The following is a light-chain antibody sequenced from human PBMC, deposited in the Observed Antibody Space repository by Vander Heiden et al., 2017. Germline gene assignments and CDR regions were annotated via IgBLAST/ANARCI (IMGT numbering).Light chain of an antibody. CDR3: QQVDNVPNT. J-gene: IGKJ2*01. CDR2: DAS. V-gene: IGKV1-33*01. Sequence: DIQLTQSPSSLSASVGDTVTMTCQASQDINNYLNWYQQKPGKAPKLLIYDASSLETGVPSRFGDSGSGTDFTLTIGRLQPEDVATYYCQQVDNVPNTFSQGTKVEIK. CDR1: QDINNY.